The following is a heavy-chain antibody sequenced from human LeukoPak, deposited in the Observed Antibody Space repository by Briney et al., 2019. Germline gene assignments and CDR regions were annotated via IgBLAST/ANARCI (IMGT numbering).Heavy chain of an antibody. D-gene: IGHD5-18*01. Sequence: GAPVKVSCKASGYTFTSYDINWVRQATGQGLEWMGWMNPNSGNTGYAQKFQGRVTTTRNTSISTAYMELSSLRSEDTAVYYCARTSWIQLWLAYVHSAFDIWGQGIMVTVSS. CDR3: ARTSWIQLWLAYVHSAFDI. J-gene: IGHJ3*02. CDR1: GYTFTSYD. CDR2: MNPNSGNT. V-gene: IGHV1-8*01.